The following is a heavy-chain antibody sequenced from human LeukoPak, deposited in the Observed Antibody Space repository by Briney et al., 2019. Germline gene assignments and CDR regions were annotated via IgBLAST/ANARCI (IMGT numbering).Heavy chain of an antibody. V-gene: IGHV5-10-1*01. D-gene: IGHD3-22*01. CDR2: IDPSDSYT. CDR3: ARQGGFYDNRGYNDAFDI. CDR1: GYSFTTYW. J-gene: IGHJ3*02. Sequence: GESLKISCKGSGYSFTTYWISWVRQMPGKALEWMGRIDPSDSYTNYSPSFQGHVTISVDKSISTAYLQWSSLKASDTAMYYCARQGGFYDNRGYNDAFDIWGQGTVVTVSS.